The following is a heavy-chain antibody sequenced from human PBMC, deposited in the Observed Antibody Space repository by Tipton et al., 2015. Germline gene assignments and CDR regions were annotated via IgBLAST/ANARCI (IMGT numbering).Heavy chain of an antibody. CDR1: RNTFSDFA. D-gene: IGHD6-13*01. CDR2: IVPIFGPS. CDR3: ARDPYTSSWYTINWFDP. V-gene: IGHV1-69*01. J-gene: IGHJ5*02. Sequence: QLVQSGAEVKKPGSSVKVSCTASRNTFSDFAISWVRQAPGQGLEWVGGIVPIFGPSNCAQKFKGRVTLTADASTNTAYMELSSLRSDDTAVYYCARDPYTSSWYTINWFDPWGQGTLVTVSS.